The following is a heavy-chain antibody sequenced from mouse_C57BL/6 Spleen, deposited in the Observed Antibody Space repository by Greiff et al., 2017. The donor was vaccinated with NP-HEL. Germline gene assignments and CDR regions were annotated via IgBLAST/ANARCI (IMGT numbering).Heavy chain of an antibody. CDR1: GYTFTDYY. CDR3: ASLGNYDYENYFDY. CDR2: INPYNGGT. J-gene: IGHJ2*01. D-gene: IGHD2-4*01. V-gene: IGHV1-19*01. Sequence: VQLQQSGPVLVKPGASVKMSCKASGYTFTDYYMNWVKQSHGKSLEWIGVINPYNGGTSYNQKFKGKATLTVDKSSSTAYMELNSLTSEDSAVYYCASLGNYDYENYFDYWGQGTTLTVSA.